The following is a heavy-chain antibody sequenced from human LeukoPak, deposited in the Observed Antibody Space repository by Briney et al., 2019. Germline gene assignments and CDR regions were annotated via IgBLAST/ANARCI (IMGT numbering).Heavy chain of an antibody. J-gene: IGHJ5*02. CDR1: GFTFSSYG. CDR2: IWYDGSNK. D-gene: IGHD1-26*01. Sequence: GGSLRLSCAASGFTFSSYGMHWVRQAPGKGLEWVAVIWYDGSNKYYADSVKGRFTISRDNSKNTLYLQMNSLRAEDTAVYYCARSTYSGSHNPWGQGTLVTASS. CDR3: ARSTYSGSHNP. V-gene: IGHV3-33*01.